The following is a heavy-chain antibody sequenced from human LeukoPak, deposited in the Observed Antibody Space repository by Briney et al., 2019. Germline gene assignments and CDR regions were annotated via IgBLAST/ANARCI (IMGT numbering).Heavy chain of an antibody. CDR3: ARDGTIYGGYAPYYFDY. Sequence: ASVKVSCKASGYTFSFYYMHWGRQAPGQGLEWMGWINPNSGGTNYAQKFQGRVTMTRDTSISTVYMELRSLRSDDTAVYYCARDGTIYGGYAPYYFDYWGQGTLVTVSS. CDR1: GYTFSFYY. D-gene: IGHD5-12*01. V-gene: IGHV1-2*02. J-gene: IGHJ4*02. CDR2: INPNSGGT.